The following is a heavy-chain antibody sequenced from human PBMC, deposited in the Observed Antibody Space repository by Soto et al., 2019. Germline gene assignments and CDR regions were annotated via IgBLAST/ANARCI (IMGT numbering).Heavy chain of an antibody. J-gene: IGHJ4*02. CDR1: GGSFSGYY. V-gene: IGHV4-34*01. CDR3: ARGWGYCSSTSCYPPYFDY. D-gene: IGHD2-2*01. CDR2: INHSGST. Sequence: QVQLQQWGAGLLKPSETLSLTCAVYGGSFSGYYWSWIRQPPGKGLEWIGEINHSGSTNYNPSIRSRVTIAVDTSKNQFSLKLSVVTAADTAVYYCARGWGYCSSTSCYPPYFDYWGQGTLVTVSS.